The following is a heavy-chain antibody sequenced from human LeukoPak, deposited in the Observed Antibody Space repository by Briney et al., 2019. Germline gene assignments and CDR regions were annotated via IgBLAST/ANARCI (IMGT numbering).Heavy chain of an antibody. CDR1: GFTFSSYS. CDR3: ARGPPGEAFDM. Sequence: PGGSLRLSCAASGFTFSSYSMYWVRQAPGKGLEWVSSISSSSSYIFYADSVKGRFTISRDNAKNSLYLQMNSLRAEDTAVYYCARGPPGEAFDMWGQGTMVTVSS. J-gene: IGHJ3*02. V-gene: IGHV3-21*01. CDR2: ISSSSSYI.